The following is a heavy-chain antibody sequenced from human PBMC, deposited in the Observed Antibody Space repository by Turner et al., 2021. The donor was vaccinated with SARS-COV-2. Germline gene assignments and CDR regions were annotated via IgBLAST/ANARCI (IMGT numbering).Heavy chain of an antibody. CDR3: ARVPRYNWNYSFDY. Sequence: QVQLHESGPGLVKPSQTLSPTCTVAGGSISSGDYYWGWIRQPPGKGLEWIGYIYYSGSTYYNPSLKSRVTISVDTSKNQFSLKLSSVTAADTAVYYCARVPRYNWNYSFDYWGQGTLVTVSS. D-gene: IGHD1-7*01. CDR1: GGSISSGDYY. J-gene: IGHJ4*02. CDR2: IYYSGST. V-gene: IGHV4-30-4*01.